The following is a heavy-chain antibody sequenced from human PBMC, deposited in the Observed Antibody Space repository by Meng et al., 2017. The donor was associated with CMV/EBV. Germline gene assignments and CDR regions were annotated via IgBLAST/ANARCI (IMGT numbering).Heavy chain of an antibody. CDR1: GGSIRSYY. V-gene: IGHV4-59*01. D-gene: IGHD3-3*01. CDR2: IYYSGST. CDR3: ARVRFLEWLLSEYYFDY. Sequence: SGGSIRSYYWSWIRQPPGKGLEWIGYIYYSGSTNYNPSLKSRVTISVDTSKNQFSLKLSSVTAADTAVYYCARVRFLEWLLSEYYFDYWGQGTLVTVSS. J-gene: IGHJ4*02.